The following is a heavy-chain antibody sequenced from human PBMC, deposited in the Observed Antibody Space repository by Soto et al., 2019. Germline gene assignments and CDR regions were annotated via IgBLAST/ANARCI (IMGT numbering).Heavy chain of an antibody. CDR1: GFTFSSYA. Sequence: GGSLRLSCAASGFTFSSYAVSWVRQAPGKGLEWVSDISGGGRSSQYADSVKGRFTISRDNSRNTLYLQMNSLRVEDTAEYYCAKASPGYWYFDLWGRGTLVTVPQ. V-gene: IGHV3-23*01. J-gene: IGHJ2*01. CDR2: ISGGGRSS. CDR3: AKASPGYWYFDL.